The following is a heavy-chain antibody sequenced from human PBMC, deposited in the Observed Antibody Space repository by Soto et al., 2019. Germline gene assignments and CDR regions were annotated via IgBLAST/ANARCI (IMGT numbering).Heavy chain of an antibody. Sequence: GGSLRLSCAVSVFTFSSYAMSWVRQAPGKGPEWVSAVSGSGGSTYYADSVKGRFTISRDNSKNTLYLQMNSPRAEDTAVYYCAKGEIYSGYDQYYFDYWGQGTLVTVSS. CDR1: VFTFSSYA. CDR3: AKGEIYSGYDQYYFDY. V-gene: IGHV3-23*01. D-gene: IGHD5-12*01. J-gene: IGHJ4*02. CDR2: VSGSGGST.